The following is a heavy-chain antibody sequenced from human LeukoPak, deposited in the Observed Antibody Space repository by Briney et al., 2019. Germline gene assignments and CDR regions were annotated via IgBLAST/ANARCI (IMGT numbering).Heavy chain of an antibody. J-gene: IGHJ3*02. V-gene: IGHV3-23*01. CDR3: AKDQARGLYGSGGDI. D-gene: IGHD3-10*01. Sequence: GGSLRLSCVASGFTFSSYWMHWVRQAPGKGLEWVSAISGSGGSTYYADSVKGRFTISRDNSKNTLYLQMNSLRAEDTAVYYCAKDQARGLYGSGGDIWGQGTMVTVSS. CDR2: ISGSGGST. CDR1: GFTFSSYW.